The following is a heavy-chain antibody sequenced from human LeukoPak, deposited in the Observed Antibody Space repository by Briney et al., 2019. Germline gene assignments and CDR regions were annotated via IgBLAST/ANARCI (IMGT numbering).Heavy chain of an antibody. D-gene: IGHD3-10*01. CDR2: INHSGST. J-gene: IGHJ5*01. Sequence: SETLSLTCAVYAGSVSGYYWSWIRQPPGKGLEWNGEINHSGSTNYNPSLKSRVTISVDTSKNQFSLKLSSVTAADTAVYYCARERRGYYGKRNNWFDPWGQGTLVTVSS. CDR3: ARERRGYYGKRNNWFDP. CDR1: AGSVSGYY. V-gene: IGHV4-34*01.